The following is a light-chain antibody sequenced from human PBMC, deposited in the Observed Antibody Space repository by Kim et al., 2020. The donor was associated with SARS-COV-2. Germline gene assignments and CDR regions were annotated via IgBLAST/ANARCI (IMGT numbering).Light chain of an antibody. CDR2: DAS. V-gene: IGKV3-11*01. CDR3: QQRSNWPRGLT. CDR1: QSVSNY. Sequence: EIVLTQSPATLSLSPGERATLSCRASQSVSNYLAWFQQKPGQAPRLLIYDASSRATGIPARFSGSGSGTDFTLTISSLEPEDFAVYYCQQRSNWPRGLTFGGGTKVDIK. J-gene: IGKJ4*01.